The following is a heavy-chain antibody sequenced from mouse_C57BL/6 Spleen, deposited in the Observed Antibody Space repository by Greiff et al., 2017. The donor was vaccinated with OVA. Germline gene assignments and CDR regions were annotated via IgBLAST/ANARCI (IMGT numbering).Heavy chain of an antibody. CDR3: AREGDYGSSSAMDY. V-gene: IGHV1-26*01. D-gene: IGHD1-1*01. Sequence: VQLQQSGPELVKPGASVKISCKASGYTFTDYYMNWVKQSHGKSLEWIGDINPNNGGTSYNQKFKGKATLTVDKSSSTAYMELRSLTSEDSAVYYCAREGDYGSSSAMDYWGQGTSVTVSS. CDR1: GYTFTDYY. CDR2: INPNNGGT. J-gene: IGHJ4*01.